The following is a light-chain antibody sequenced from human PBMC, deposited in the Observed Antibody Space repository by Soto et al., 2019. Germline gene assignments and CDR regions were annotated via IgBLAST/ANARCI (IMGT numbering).Light chain of an antibody. Sequence: EIVLTQSPGTLSLSPGERATLSCRASQSVSSSYLAWYQQKPGQAPRLLIYGASSRATGIPDRFSGSGSGTDFTLTISRLDPEDFAVYYCQQYAGSPHTFGQGTKLEIK. CDR1: QSVSSSY. V-gene: IGKV3-20*01. CDR2: GAS. CDR3: QQYAGSPHT. J-gene: IGKJ2*01.